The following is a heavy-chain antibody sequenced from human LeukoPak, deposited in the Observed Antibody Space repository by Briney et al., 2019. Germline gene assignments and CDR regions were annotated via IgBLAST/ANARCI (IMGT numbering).Heavy chain of an antibody. CDR2: IYYSGST. J-gene: IGHJ5*02. CDR3: ARVRGIVVVPDP. D-gene: IGHD2-2*01. Sequence: YWIGWVRQMPGKGLEWIGYIYYSGSTYYNPSLKSRVTISVDTSKNQFSLKLSSVTAADTAVYYCARVRGIVVVPDPWGQGTLVTVSS. V-gene: IGHV4-31*02. CDR1: Y.